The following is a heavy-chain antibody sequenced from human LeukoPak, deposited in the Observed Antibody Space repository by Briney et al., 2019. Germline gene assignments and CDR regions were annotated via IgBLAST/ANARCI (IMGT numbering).Heavy chain of an antibody. Sequence: GGSLRLSCAASGFTVSSNYTSWVRQAPGKGLEWVSVIYSGGSTYYADSVKGRFTISRDNSKNTLYLQMNSLRAEDTAVYYCARDYYDSSGYYGDAFDIWGQGTMVTVSS. CDR2: IYSGGST. CDR3: ARDYYDSSGYYGDAFDI. CDR1: GFTVSSNY. J-gene: IGHJ3*02. V-gene: IGHV3-53*01. D-gene: IGHD3-22*01.